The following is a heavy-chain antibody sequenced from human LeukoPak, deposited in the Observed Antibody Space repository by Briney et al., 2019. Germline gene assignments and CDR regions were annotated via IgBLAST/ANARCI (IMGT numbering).Heavy chain of an antibody. CDR3: ARGGMRGELYSELDY. Sequence: GASVKVYCTASAYTFTTYYMHWVRQATVQGLDWMGIINPSCGSTSYAQKFQGRVTMTRDTSTSTVYMELSSLRSEDTAVYYWARGGMRGELYSELDYWGQGTLVTVSS. D-gene: IGHD3-10*01. CDR2: INPSCGST. CDR1: AYTFTTYY. V-gene: IGHV1-46*01. J-gene: IGHJ4*02.